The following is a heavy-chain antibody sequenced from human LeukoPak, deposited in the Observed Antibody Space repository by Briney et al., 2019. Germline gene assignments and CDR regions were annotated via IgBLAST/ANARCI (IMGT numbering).Heavy chain of an antibody. CDR1: GYTFTGFY. V-gene: IGHV1-2*02. J-gene: IGHJ4*02. Sequence: ASVKVSCKASGYTFTGFYMHWVRQAPGQGPEWMGWINPNSGDTNYAQKFQGRVTMTRDTSINTAYMELSSLTSDDTAVYYCARAYCSGDCPAGGYWGQGALVTVSS. CDR3: ARAYCSGDCPAGGY. CDR2: INPNSGDT. D-gene: IGHD2-21*01.